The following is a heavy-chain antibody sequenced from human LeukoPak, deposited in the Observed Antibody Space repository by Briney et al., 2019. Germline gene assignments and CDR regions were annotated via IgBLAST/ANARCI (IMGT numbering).Heavy chain of an antibody. Sequence: PGGSLRLSCAASGFTFSNYWMHWVRHAPGKGLVRVSRIKSDGSYTTYADSVKGRFTISRDNAKNTLYLQMNSLRGEDTAVYYCARDSSGWTFDPWGQGTLVTVST. V-gene: IGHV3-74*01. CDR1: GFTFSNYW. D-gene: IGHD3-22*01. J-gene: IGHJ5*02. CDR2: IKSDGSYT. CDR3: ARDSSGWTFDP.